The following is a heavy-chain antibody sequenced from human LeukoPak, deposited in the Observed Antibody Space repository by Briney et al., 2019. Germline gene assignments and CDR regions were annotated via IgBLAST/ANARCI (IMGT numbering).Heavy chain of an antibody. CDR3: AKDHCSRTNCYAGPDY. Sequence: GGSLRLSCAASGFTFSSYAMNWVRQAPGKGLEWVSGLIRGGGTTHYADPVKGRFTISSDYSSNTLYLQMNSLRPEDTALYYCAKDHCSRTNCYAGPDYWGQGTLVTVSS. CDR2: LIRGGGTT. CDR1: GFTFSSYA. J-gene: IGHJ4*02. D-gene: IGHD2-2*01. V-gene: IGHV3-23*01.